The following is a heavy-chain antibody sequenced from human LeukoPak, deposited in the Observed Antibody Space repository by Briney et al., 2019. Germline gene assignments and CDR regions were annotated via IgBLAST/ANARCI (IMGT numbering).Heavy chain of an antibody. D-gene: IGHD2-21*02. V-gene: IGHV1-18*01. CDR1: GYTFSNYG. CDR2: ISAYTGDA. J-gene: IGHJ4*02. CDR3: AADTTYCDGDCLDY. Sequence: ASVNVSCKASGYTFSNYGISWLRQAPGQGLEWMGWISAYTGDANYPQNLQGRVIMTTDTSTSTAYMELRSLRSDDTAVYYCAADTTYCDGDCLDYWGQGTLVTVSS.